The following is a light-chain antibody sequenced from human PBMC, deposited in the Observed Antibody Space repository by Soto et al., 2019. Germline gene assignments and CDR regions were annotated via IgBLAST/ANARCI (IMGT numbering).Light chain of an antibody. Sequence: EIVLTQSPGTLSLSPGERATLSCRASQSVSSSYLAWYQQKPGQAPRLLIYGASSRATGIPDRFSGSGSGTDFTLTISRLEPEVFAVYYCQQYGSSYGITFCQGKRLEIK. CDR2: GAS. CDR3: QQYGSSYGIT. CDR1: QSVSSSY. J-gene: IGKJ5*01. V-gene: IGKV3-20*01.